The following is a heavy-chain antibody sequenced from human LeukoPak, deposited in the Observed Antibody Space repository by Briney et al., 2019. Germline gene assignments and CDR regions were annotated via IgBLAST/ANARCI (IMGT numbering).Heavy chain of an antibody. CDR3: ARGSYTVTTNEGIEN. Sequence: GGSLRLSCAASGFSFSSFAVYWVRQAPGKGLEWVAVIPYDGGNEYYADSVKGRFTFSRDNSKNTLYLQMNSLRAEDTAVYYCARGSYTVTTNEGIENWGQGALVTVSS. J-gene: IGHJ4*02. D-gene: IGHD4-17*01. CDR2: IPYDGGNE. V-gene: IGHV3-30-3*01. CDR1: GFSFSSFA.